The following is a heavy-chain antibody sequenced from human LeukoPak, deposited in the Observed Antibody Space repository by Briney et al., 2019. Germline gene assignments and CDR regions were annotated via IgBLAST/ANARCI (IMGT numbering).Heavy chain of an antibody. D-gene: IGHD2-2*01. V-gene: IGHV3-7*01. Sequence: GGSLRLSCAASGFTFSSYWMSWVRQAPGKGLEWVANIKQDGSEKYYVDSVKGRFTISRDNAKNSLYLQMNSLRAEDTAEYYCARDLYCSSTSCYYFDYWGQGTLVTVSS. CDR3: ARDLYCSSTSCYYFDY. CDR2: IKQDGSEK. CDR1: GFTFSSYW. J-gene: IGHJ4*02.